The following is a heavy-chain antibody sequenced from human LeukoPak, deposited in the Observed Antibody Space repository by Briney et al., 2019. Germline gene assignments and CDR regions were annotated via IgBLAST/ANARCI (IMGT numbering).Heavy chain of an antibody. V-gene: IGHV4-4*07. J-gene: IGHJ4*02. CDR3: PRLVAAPGTYYFDY. D-gene: IGHD6-13*01. CDR1: GGSISSYY. CDR2: IYTSGST. Sequence: SETLSLTCTVSGGSISSYYWSWIRQPAGKGLEWIGRIYTSGSTNYNPSLKSRVTMSVDTSKNQFSLKLSSVTAADTAVYYCPRLVAAPGTYYFDYWGQGTLVTVSS.